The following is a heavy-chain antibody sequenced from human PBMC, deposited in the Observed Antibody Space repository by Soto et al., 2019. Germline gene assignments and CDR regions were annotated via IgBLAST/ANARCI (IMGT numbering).Heavy chain of an antibody. CDR2: IYYSGST. D-gene: IGHD1-26*01. Sequence: SETPSPPRPVSGCSLRSSSYYRGWVPPPPGKGLEWIGSIYYSGSTYYNPSLKSRATISVDTSKNQFSLKLSSVTAADTAVYYCASHKRKWEPTGDYWGQGTLVTVSS. V-gene: IGHV4-39*01. J-gene: IGHJ4*02. CDR3: ASHKRKWEPTGDY. CDR1: GCSLRSSSYY.